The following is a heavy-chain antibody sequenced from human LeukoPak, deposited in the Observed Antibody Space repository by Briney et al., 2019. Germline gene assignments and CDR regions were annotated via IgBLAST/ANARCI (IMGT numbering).Heavy chain of an antibody. V-gene: IGHV3-13*01. J-gene: IGHJ4*02. Sequence: GGSLRLSCAASGFTFSSSDMHWVRQATGKGLEWVSTIGPTGDTYYPGSVKGRFTISRENARNSLYLQMNSLRAGDTAVYYCARAVPMARGVNYYDYWGQGTLVTVSS. CDR1: GFTFSSSD. CDR2: IGPTGDT. D-gene: IGHD3-10*01. CDR3: ARAVPMARGVNYYDY.